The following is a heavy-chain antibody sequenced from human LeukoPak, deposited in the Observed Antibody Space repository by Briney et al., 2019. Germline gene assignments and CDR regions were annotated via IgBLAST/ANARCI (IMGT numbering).Heavy chain of an antibody. D-gene: IGHD6-6*01. CDR3: ASRFRGSSSPFDY. V-gene: IGHV3-7*01. CDR1: GFTFSSYW. CDR2: IKQDGSEK. J-gene: IGHJ4*02. Sequence: GGSLRLSCAASGFTFSSYWMSWVRQAPGKGLEWVANIKQDGSEKYYVDSVKGRFTISRDNAKNSLYLQMNSLRAEDTAVYYCASRFRGSSSPFDYWGQGTLVTVSS.